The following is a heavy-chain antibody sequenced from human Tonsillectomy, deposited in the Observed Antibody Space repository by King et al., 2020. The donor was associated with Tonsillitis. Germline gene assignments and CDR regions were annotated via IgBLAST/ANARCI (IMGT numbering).Heavy chain of an antibody. D-gene: IGHD3-16*02. J-gene: IGHJ4*02. Sequence: VQLVESGGGVVQPGRSLRLSCAASGFTFSSYGMHWVRQAPGKGLEWVAVISYDGSNKYYADSVEGRFTISRDNSKNTLYLQMNSLRAEDTAVYYCAKTSGNNYDYVWGSYRRNDDYWGQGTLVTVSS. CDR2: ISYDGSNK. V-gene: IGHV3-30*18. CDR1: GFTFSSYG. CDR3: AKTSGNNYDYVWGSYRRNDDY.